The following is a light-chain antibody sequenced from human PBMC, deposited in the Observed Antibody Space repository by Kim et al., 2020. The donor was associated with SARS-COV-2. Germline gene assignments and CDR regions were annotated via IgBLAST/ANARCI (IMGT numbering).Light chain of an antibody. CDR2: DDS. CDR1: NSGGKS. V-gene: IGLV3-21*03. Sequence: PGKTARMTCGGNNSGGKSVHWYQQKPGQAPVLVVYDDSDRPSGIPERFSGSNSGNTATLTISRVEAGDEADYYCQVWDSSSDQDVVFGGGTQLTVL. CDR3: QVWDSSSDQDVV. J-gene: IGLJ2*01.